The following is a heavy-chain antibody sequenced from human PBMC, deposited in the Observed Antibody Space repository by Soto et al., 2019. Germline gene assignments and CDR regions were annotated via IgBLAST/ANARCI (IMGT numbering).Heavy chain of an antibody. D-gene: IGHD5-12*01. CDR1: GYTFFTYD. CDR2: ISTYSGDT. CDR3: ARHHGPTTSENWFDP. J-gene: IGHJ5*02. V-gene: IGHV1-18*01. Sequence: GASVKVSCKASGYTFFTYDISWVRQAPGQGLELTGWISTYSGDTKYAQKFQGRVTMTTDTSTTTAYLELRSLRSDDTAVYYCARHHGPTTSENWFDPWGQGTLVTVYS.